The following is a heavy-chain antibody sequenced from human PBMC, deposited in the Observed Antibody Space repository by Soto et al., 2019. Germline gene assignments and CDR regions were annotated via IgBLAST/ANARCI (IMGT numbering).Heavy chain of an antibody. J-gene: IGHJ6*02. D-gene: IGHD3-3*01. CDR3: ARAGYDFWSGYYGRDDYYYYGMDV. CDR2: INPSGGST. CDR1: GYTFTSYY. V-gene: IGHV1-46*01. Sequence: QVQLVQSGAEVKKPGASVKVSCKASGYTFTSYYMHWVRQAPGQGLEWMGIINPSGGSTSYAQKFQGRVTMTRDTSTSTVYMELSSLRSEDTAVYYCARAGYDFWSGYYGRDDYYYYGMDVWGQGTTVTVSS.